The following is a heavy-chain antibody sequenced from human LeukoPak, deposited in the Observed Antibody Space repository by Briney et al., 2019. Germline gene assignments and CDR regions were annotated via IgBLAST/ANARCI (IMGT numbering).Heavy chain of an antibody. CDR1: GVTVSSNY. V-gene: IGHV3-21*01. J-gene: IGHJ4*02. CDR2: ISSSSSYI. Sequence: PGGSLRLSCAVFGVTVSSNYMSWVRQAPGKGLEWVSSISSSSSYIYYADSVKGRFTISRDNAKDSLYLQMNSLRAEDTAVYYCASEVVPVAFDYWGQGTPVTVSS. CDR3: ASEVVPVAFDY. D-gene: IGHD2-2*01.